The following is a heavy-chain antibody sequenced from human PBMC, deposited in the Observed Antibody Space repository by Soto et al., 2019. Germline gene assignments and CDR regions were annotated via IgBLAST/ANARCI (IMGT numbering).Heavy chain of an antibody. CDR3: ARDSGKVAYFDY. CDR1: GFTFSDHY. J-gene: IGHJ4*01. CDR2: IRNKANSYTT. D-gene: IGHD1-26*01. Sequence: EVQLVESGGGLVQPGGSQRLSCAASGFTFSDHYMDWVRQAPGKGLEWVGRIRNKANSYTTDYAASVKGRFTISRDDSKDSLYLQMNSLKTADTAIYYCARDSGKVAYFDYWGHGTLATVSS. V-gene: IGHV3-72*01.